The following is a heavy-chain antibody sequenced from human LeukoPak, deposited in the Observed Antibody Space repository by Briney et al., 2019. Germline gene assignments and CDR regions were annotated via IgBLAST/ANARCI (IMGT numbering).Heavy chain of an antibody. J-gene: IGHJ4*02. V-gene: IGHV3-23*01. Sequence: GRSLRLSCAASGFTFSNYAMSWVRQAPGKGLEWVSAITGSGGGTYYADSVKGRFTISRENSKNTLYLQVNSLRAEDTAVYYCVKWGDYDVLTGYYDPDYWGQGSLVTVSS. D-gene: IGHD3-9*01. CDR2: ITGSGGGT. CDR3: VKWGDYDVLTGYYDPDY. CDR1: GFTFSNYA.